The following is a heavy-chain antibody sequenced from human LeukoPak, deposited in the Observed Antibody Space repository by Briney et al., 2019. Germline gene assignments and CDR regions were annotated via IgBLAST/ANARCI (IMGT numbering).Heavy chain of an antibody. CDR2: INPSGGST. D-gene: IGHD3-22*01. J-gene: IGHJ3*02. CDR1: GYTFTSYY. CDR3: ATFAWSSSGYYYHDAFDI. Sequence: WASVKVSCKASGYTFTSYYMHWVRQAPGQGLEWMGIINPSGGSTSYAQKFQGRVTMTRDMSTSTVYMELSSLRSEDTAVYYCATFAWSSSGYYYHDAFDIWGQGTVVTVSS. V-gene: IGHV1-46*01.